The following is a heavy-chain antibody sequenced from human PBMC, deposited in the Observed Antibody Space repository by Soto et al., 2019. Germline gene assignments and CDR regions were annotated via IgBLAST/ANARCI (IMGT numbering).Heavy chain of an antibody. CDR3: ATFQRTSFDY. CDR2: FDPEDGGT. V-gene: IGHV1-24*01. Sequence: ASVKVSCKVSGYTLTELSMHWVRQAPGKGLEWMGGFDPEDGGTIYAQKFQGRVTMTEDTSTDTAYMELSSQSSEDTAVYYCATFQRTSFDYWGQGTLVTVSS. J-gene: IGHJ4*02. D-gene: IGHD1-1*01. CDR1: GYTLTELS.